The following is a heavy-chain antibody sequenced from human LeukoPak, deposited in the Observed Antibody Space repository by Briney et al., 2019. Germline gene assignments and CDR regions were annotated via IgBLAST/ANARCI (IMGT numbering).Heavy chain of an antibody. Sequence: ASVKVSCKVSGYTLTELSMHWVRQAPGKGLEWMGGFDPEDGETIYAQKFQGRVTMTEDTSTDTAYMELGSLRSEDTAVYYRAHGKGRWLHLIYWGQGTLVTVSS. CDR1: GYTLTELS. D-gene: IGHD5-24*01. V-gene: IGHV1-24*01. CDR3: AHGKGRWLHLIY. J-gene: IGHJ4*02. CDR2: FDPEDGET.